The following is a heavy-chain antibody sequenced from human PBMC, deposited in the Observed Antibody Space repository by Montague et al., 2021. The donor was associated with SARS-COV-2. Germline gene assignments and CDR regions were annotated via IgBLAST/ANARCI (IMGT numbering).Heavy chain of an antibody. CDR2: IYHSGST. CDR1: GGSISSSSYY. CDR3: ARHFKVTFVRWLQPRGGFDY. J-gene: IGHJ4*02. Sequence: SETLSLTCTVSGGSISSSSYYWGWIRQPPGKGLEWIGSIYHSGSTYYNPSLKSRVTISVDTSKNQFSLKLSSVTAADTAVYYCARHFKVTFVRWLQPRGGFDYWGQGTLVTVSS. V-gene: IGHV4-39*01. D-gene: IGHD5-24*01.